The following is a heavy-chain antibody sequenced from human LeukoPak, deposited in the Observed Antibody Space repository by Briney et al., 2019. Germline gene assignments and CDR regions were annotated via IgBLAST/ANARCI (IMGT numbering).Heavy chain of an antibody. CDR2: IIPIFGTA. D-gene: IGHD5-24*01. CDR3: ARDGNRDGYFI. V-gene: IGHV1-69*06. CDR1: GGTFSSYA. J-gene: IGHJ4*02. Sequence: SVKVSCKASGGTFSSYAISWVRQAPGQGLEWMGGIIPIFGTANYAQKFQGRVTITADKSTSTAYMELSSLRSDDTAVYYCARDGNRDGYFIWGQGTLVTVSS.